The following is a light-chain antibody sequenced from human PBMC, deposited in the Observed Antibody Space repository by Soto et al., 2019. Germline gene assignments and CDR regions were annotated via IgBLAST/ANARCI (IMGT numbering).Light chain of an antibody. Sequence: EIVWTQSPATLSLSPGERATLSCRASQSVSSYLAWYQQKPGQAPRLLIYDASNRATGIPARFSGSGSGTDFTLTISSLEPEDFAVYYCQQRSNWPSYTFGQGTKVDIK. V-gene: IGKV3-11*01. CDR2: DAS. CDR1: QSVSSY. CDR3: QQRSNWPSYT. J-gene: IGKJ2*01.